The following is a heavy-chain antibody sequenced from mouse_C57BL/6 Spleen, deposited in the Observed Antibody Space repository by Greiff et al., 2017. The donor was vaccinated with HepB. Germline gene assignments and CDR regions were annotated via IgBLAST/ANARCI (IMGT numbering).Heavy chain of an antibody. CDR2: INPNYGTT. CDR3: GRENYYGSSVYAMDY. Sequence: EVQLQQSGPELVKPGASVKISCKASGYSFTDYNMNWVKQSNGKSLEWIGVINPNYGTTSYNQKFKGKATLTVDQSSSTAYMQFNSLTSDDSAVYYCGRENYYGSSVYAMDYWGQGTSVTVSS. D-gene: IGHD1-1*01. CDR1: GYSFTDYN. V-gene: IGHV1-39*01. J-gene: IGHJ4*01.